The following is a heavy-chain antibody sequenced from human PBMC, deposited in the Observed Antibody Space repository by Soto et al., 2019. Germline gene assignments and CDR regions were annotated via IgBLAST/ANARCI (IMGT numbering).Heavy chain of an antibody. J-gene: IGHJ5*02. CDR3: ARGDSTGSPRGLFDP. D-gene: IGHD6-19*01. V-gene: IGHV1-18*04. Sequence: QVQLVQSVTEVKKPGASVQVSCKASGYSFTSYGINWVRQAPGQGLEWMGWISTYNGDTNYAQKFQGRVTMTTDTSTNTAYMELRRLTSDATAVYFCARGDSTGSPRGLFDPWCQGTVVTVSS. CDR2: ISTYNGDT. CDR1: GYSFTSYG.